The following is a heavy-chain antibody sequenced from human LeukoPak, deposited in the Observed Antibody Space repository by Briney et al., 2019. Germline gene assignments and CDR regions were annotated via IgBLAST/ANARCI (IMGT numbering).Heavy chain of an antibody. Sequence: PGGSLRLSCAASGFTFSSYGMHWVRQAPGKGLEWVAVISYDGSNKYYADSVKGRLTISRDNSKNTLYLQMNSLRVEDTGVYYCAGPSSSGVGYWGQGTLVTVSS. D-gene: IGHD6-6*01. CDR1: GFTFSSYG. V-gene: IGHV3-30*03. CDR2: ISYDGSNK. CDR3: AGPSSSGVGY. J-gene: IGHJ4*02.